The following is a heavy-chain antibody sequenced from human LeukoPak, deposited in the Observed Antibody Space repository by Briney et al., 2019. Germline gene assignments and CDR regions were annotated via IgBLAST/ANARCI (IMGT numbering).Heavy chain of an antibody. V-gene: IGHV1-2*02. J-gene: IGHJ3*02. CDR3: ARDVWIAYCGGDCYRQHDAFDI. CDR1: GYTFTGYY. D-gene: IGHD2-21*02. CDR2: INPNSGGT. Sequence: ASVKVSCKASGYTFTGYYMHWVRQAPGQGLEWMGWINPNSGGTNYAQKFQGRVTMTRDTSISTAYMELRSLRSDDTAVYYCARDVWIAYCGGDCYRQHDAFDIWGQGTMVTVSS.